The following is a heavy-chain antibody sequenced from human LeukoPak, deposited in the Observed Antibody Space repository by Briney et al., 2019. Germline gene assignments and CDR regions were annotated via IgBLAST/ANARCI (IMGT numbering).Heavy chain of an antibody. CDR3: ARGMTVAANWFDP. CDR2: INQDGSTK. CDR1: EFTFTNHW. Sequence: PGGSLRLSCAASEFTFTNHWMNWVRQAPGKGLEWVANINQDGSTKYYVDSVKGRFTISRDNAENSLNLQMNSLRAEDTAVYYCARGMTVAANWFDPWGQGTLVTVSS. J-gene: IGHJ5*02. D-gene: IGHD6-19*01. V-gene: IGHV3-7*05.